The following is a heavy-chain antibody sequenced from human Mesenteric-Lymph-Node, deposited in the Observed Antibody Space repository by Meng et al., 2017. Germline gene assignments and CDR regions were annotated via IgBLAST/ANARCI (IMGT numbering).Heavy chain of an antibody. Sequence: SLKISCAASGFTFDDYAMHWVRQAPGKGLEWVSGISWNSGSIGYADSVKGRFTISRDNAKNSLYLQMNSLRAEDTALYYCAKDSAVHYGMDVWGQGTTVTVSS. CDR1: GFTFDDYA. J-gene: IGHJ6*02. CDR2: ISWNSGSI. CDR3: AKDSAVHYGMDV. V-gene: IGHV3-9*01. D-gene: IGHD6-19*01.